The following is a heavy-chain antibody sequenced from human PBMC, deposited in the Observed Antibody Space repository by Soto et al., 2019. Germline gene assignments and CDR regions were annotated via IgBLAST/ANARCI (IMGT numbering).Heavy chain of an antibody. CDR1: GGSISSYY. CDR2: IYYIGST. V-gene: IGHV4-59*12. Sequence: QVQLQASGPGLVKPSETLSLTCTVSGGSISSYYWSWIRQPPGKGLEGIGYIYYIGSTTSNPSLKSRVTISEDTSKNQFSLKLSSVSAAYTAADYWARATDCSGGRCPTVLFDYWGQGTLVTVAS. CDR3: ARATDCSGGRCPTVLFDY. D-gene: IGHD2-15*01. J-gene: IGHJ4*02.